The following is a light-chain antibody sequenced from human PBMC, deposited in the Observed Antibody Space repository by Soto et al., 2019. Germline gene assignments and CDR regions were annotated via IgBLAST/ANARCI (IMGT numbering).Light chain of an antibody. J-gene: IGKJ1*01. CDR1: RSIGTW. Sequence: DIQMTQSPSTLSASVGDRVTISCRASRSIGTWWAWYQQRSGKAPKLLVYGVSSLETGVPSRFSGSGSGTDFTLTISRLEPEDSAVYYCQQYGSSPTWTFGQGTKV. V-gene: IGKV1-5*01. CDR2: GVS. CDR3: QQYGSSPTWT.